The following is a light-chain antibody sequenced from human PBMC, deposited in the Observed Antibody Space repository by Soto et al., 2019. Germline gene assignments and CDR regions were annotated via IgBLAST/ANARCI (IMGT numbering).Light chain of an antibody. CDR3: QQLNSYPRT. V-gene: IGKV1-9*01. CDR2: AAS. J-gene: IGKJ1*01. Sequence: DIQLTQSPSFLSASVGDRVTITCRASQGISSSLAWYQQKPGKAPKLLIYAASTLQSGVPSRFSGSGSGTEFTLTIRSLQPEDLATYYCQQLNSYPRTFGQGTKVEIK. CDR1: QGISSS.